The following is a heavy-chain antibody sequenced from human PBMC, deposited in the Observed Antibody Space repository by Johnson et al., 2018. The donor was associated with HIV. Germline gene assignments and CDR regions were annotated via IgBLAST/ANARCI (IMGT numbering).Heavy chain of an antibody. D-gene: IGHD6-13*01. CDR1: GFTFSSYW. J-gene: IGHJ3*02. CDR3: TTYSIIHAFDI. Sequence: VQLVESGGGLVQPGGSLRLSCAASGFTFSSYWMSWVRQAPGRGLEWVSGINWNGGSTGYADSVKGRFTISRDNAKNTLYLQMNSLKTEDTAVYYCTTYSIIHAFDIWGQGTMVTVSS. V-gene: IGHV3-20*04. CDR2: INWNGGST.